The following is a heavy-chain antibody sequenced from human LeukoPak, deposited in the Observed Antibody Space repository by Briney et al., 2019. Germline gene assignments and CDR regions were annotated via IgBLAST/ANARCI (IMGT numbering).Heavy chain of an antibody. V-gene: IGHV1-69*05. Sequence: SVKVSCKASGGTFSSYAISWVRQAPGQGLEWMGRIIPIFGTANYAQKFQGRVTITTDESTSTAYMELSSLRSEDTAVYYCARGATPYYYDSSGSYYFDYWGQGTLVTVSS. J-gene: IGHJ4*02. CDR3: ARGATPYYYDSSGSYYFDY. CDR1: GGTFSSYA. D-gene: IGHD3-22*01. CDR2: IIPIFGTA.